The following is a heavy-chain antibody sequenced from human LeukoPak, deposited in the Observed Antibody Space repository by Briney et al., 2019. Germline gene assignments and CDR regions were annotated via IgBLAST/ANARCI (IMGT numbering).Heavy chain of an antibody. CDR1: GFTFSSYA. J-gene: IGHJ4*02. V-gene: IGHV3-23*01. Sequence: GGSLRLSCAASGFTFSSYAMSWVHQAPGKGLEWVSAISGSGPYTFYTDSVKGRFTISRDSSKNTLYLQMNSLRAEDTALYYCAKHGYCSGISCFFDFWGQGTQVTVSS. CDR3: AKHGYCSGISCFFDF. D-gene: IGHD2-2*03. CDR2: ISGSGPYT.